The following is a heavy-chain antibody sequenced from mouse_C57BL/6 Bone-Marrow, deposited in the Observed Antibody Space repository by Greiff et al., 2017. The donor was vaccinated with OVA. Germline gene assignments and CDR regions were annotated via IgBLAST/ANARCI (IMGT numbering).Heavy chain of an antibody. Sequence: EVQRVESGGGLVQPGDSLSLSCAASGFTFTNYYMSWVRQPPGKALEWLAFIRNKPNGSTTEYSASVKGRFTISRDNSQSILYLQMNALRAEDSATYYCARYKGRVAVDDFDYRGQGTALTVSS. D-gene: IGHD1-1*01. CDR2: IRNKPNGSTT. V-gene: IGHV7-3*01. J-gene: IGHJ2*01. CDR3: ARYKGRVAVDDFDY. CDR1: GFTFTNYY.